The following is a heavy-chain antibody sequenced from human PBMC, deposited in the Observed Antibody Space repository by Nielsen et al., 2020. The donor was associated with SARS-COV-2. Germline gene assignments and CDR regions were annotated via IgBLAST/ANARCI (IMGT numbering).Heavy chain of an antibody. V-gene: IGHV3-30*18. D-gene: IGHD1-26*01. J-gene: IGHJ6*03. Sequence: GGSLRLSCSASGFTFSSYGMLCVLQAPGKGLAWVAVISYDGSNKYYADSVRGRFAISRDNSKNTLYLQMNSLRDDDTAVYYCAKSPQQRVVGATRRFYYYYYMDVWGKGTTVTVSS. CDR3: AKSPQQRVVGATRRFYYYYYMDV. CDR2: ISYDGSNK. CDR1: GFTFSSYG.